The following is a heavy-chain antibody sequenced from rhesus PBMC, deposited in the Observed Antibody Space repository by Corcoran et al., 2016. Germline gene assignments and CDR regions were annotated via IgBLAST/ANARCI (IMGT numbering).Heavy chain of an antibody. CDR1: GGSISDDYY. CDR2: IYGSGGGT. CDR3: ARVGAAVDY. Sequence: QVQLQESGPGLVKPSETLSLTCAVSGGSISDDYYWSWIRQPPGKGLEWIGYIYGSGGGTNYNPSLKNRVTISIDTSKNQFSLKLSSVTAADTAVYYCARVGAAVDYWGQGVLVTVSS. D-gene: IGHD6-43*01. V-gene: IGHV4-106*01. J-gene: IGHJ4*01.